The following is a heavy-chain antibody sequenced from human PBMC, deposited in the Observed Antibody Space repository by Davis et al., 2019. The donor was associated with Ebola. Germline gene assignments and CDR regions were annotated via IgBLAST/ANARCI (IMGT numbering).Heavy chain of an antibody. V-gene: IGHV3-73*01. J-gene: IGHJ4*02. CDR3: TSTVTTVDY. D-gene: IGHD4-17*01. Sequence: GESLKISCAASGFTFRGSAMHWVRQASGKGLEWVGRIRSKANSYATAYAASVKGRFTISRDDSKNTAYLQMNSLKTEDTAVYYCTSTVTTVDYWGQGTLVTVSS. CDR2: IRSKANSYAT. CDR1: GFTFRGSA.